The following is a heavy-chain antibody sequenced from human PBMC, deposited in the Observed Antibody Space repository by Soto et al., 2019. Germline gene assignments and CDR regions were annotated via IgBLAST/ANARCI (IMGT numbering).Heavy chain of an antibody. CDR3: ARFNWYFDL. Sequence: SETLSLTCAISGSSISSYYRSLIRPPPGKGLEWIGYIYYSGSTNYHPSLKSRVNISVGTSKNQFSMKLSSVSAADTAVYYCARFNWYFDLWGRGTLVTVS. CDR2: IYYSGST. J-gene: IGHJ2*01. V-gene: IGHV4-59*08. CDR1: GSSISSYY.